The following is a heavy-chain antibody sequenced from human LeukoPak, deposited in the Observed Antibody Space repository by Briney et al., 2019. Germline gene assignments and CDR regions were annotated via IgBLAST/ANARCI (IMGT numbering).Heavy chain of an antibody. V-gene: IGHV3-48*01. CDR2: ISSSSSTI. J-gene: IGHJ6*02. CDR1: GFTFSSYS. Sequence: PGGSLRLSCAASGFTFSSYSMNWVRQAPGKGLEWVSYISSSSSTIYYADSVKGRFTISRDNAKNSLYLQMNSLRAEDTAVYYCARDLVAMVRGGTGMDVWGQGTTVTVPS. D-gene: IGHD3-10*01. CDR3: ARDLVAMVRGGTGMDV.